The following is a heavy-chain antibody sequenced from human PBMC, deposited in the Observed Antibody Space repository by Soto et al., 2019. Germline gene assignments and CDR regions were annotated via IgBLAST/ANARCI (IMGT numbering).Heavy chain of an antibody. J-gene: IGHJ5*02. V-gene: IGHV3-23*01. CDR2: ISGSGGST. CDR1: GFTFSSYA. Sequence: PGGSLRLSCAASGFTFSSYAMSWVRQAPGKGLEWVSAISGSGGSTYYADSVKGRFTISRDNSKNTLYLQMNSLRAEDTAVYYCAKDSSTLRYFDWLSDGINWSDPWGQGTLVTVSS. D-gene: IGHD3-9*01. CDR3: AKDSSTLRYFDWLSDGINWSDP.